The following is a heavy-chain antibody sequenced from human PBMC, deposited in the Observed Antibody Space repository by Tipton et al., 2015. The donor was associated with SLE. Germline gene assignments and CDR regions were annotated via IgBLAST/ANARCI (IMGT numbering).Heavy chain of an antibody. CDR1: GGSFSGYY. V-gene: IGHV4-34*01. Sequence: TLSLTCTVYGGSFSGYYWSWIRQPPGKGLEWIGEVNHSGTTNYNPTLKSRVTISVDTSRNQFSLKVNSVTAADTAVYYCATVLYDILTGYLLWVYFHCSGQGTLVTVSS. J-gene: IGHJ4*02. CDR2: VNHSGTT. CDR3: ATVLYDILTGYLLWVYFHC. D-gene: IGHD3-9*01.